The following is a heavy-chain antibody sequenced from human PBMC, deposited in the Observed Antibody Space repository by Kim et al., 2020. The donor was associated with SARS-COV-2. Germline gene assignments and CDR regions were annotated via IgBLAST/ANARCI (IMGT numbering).Heavy chain of an antibody. CDR2: ISAYNGNT. V-gene: IGHV1-18*01. J-gene: IGHJ6*02. Sequence: ASVKVSCKASGYTFTSYGISWVRQAPGQGLEWMGWISAYNGNTNYAQKLQGRVTMTTDTSTSTAYMELRSLRSDDTAVYYCARDKAAAVAGTLGYYYYGMDVWGQGTTVTVSS. CDR1: GYTFTSYG. D-gene: IGHD6-19*01. CDR3: ARDKAAAVAGTLGYYYYGMDV.